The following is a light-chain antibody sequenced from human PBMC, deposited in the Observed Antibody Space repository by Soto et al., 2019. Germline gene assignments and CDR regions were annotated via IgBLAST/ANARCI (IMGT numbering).Light chain of an antibody. Sequence: DIQMTQSPSSLSASVGDRVTITCRASLTIDRHLNWYQQKPGKAPKLLIYGASSLQSGVPSGFSGSGSGTDFTLTITSLPPEDFATYYCQQGYNTPRTFGQGTKLEMK. CDR3: QQGYNTPRT. CDR2: GAS. V-gene: IGKV1-39*01. CDR1: LTIDRH. J-gene: IGKJ1*01.